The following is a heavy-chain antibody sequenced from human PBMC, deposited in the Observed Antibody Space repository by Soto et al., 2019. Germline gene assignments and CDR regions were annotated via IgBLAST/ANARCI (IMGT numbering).Heavy chain of an antibody. CDR2: IATHDGSS. D-gene: IGHD3-22*01. J-gene: IGHJ4*02. Sequence: QVQLLQSGPEVKRPGASVKVSCQASGYTFTAYGLNWVRRAQGRGLEWMGRIATHDGSSVSAQRLQDRLTLTRGSFTSTAYMELRGLTSDDTGLYYCARNDGDDSTNFWGQGTLVTVSS. CDR3: ARNDGDDSTNF. CDR1: GYTFTAYG. V-gene: IGHV1-18*01.